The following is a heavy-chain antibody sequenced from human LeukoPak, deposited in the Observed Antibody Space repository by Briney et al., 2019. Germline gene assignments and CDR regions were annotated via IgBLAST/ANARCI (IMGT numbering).Heavy chain of an antibody. CDR2: IYYSGSS. J-gene: IGHJ4*02. CDR3: ARGGSGSQYFDY. CDR1: GGSISSGDYY. Sequence: SETLSLTCTVSGGSISSGDYYWSWIRQPPGKGLEWIGYIYYSGSSYYNPSLKSRVTISVDTSKSQLSLKLSSVTAADTAVYYCARGGSGSQYFDYWGQGTLVTVSS. D-gene: IGHD1-26*01. V-gene: IGHV4-30-4*01.